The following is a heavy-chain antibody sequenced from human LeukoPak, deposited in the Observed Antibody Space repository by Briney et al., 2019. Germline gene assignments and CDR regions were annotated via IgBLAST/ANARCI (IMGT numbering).Heavy chain of an antibody. CDR1: GYTSTGYY. D-gene: IGHD3-3*01. V-gene: IGHV1-2*02. J-gene: IGHJ6*04. CDR2: INPNSGGT. Sequence: ASVKVCCKAVGYTSTGYYMHWVPQAPGQGLEWMGGINPNSGGTNYAQKCQGRVTMTRDTSISTAYMELSRLRSDDTAVYYCATPVRNYDFWSGYSSVWGKGTTVTVSS. CDR3: ATPVRNYDFWSGYSSV.